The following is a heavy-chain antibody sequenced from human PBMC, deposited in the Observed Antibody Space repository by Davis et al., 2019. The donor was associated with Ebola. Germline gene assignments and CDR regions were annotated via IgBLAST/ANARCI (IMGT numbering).Heavy chain of an antibody. D-gene: IGHD3-3*01. CDR1: GFTFSSYA. Sequence: GESLKISCAASGFTFSSYAMSWVRQAPGKGLEWVSAISCRGGSTYYSDSVKGRFTTSRDNSKNTLYLQMNSLRAEDAALYYCVKDMRRYYDYWGDDKYGMDVWGLGTTVTVAS. V-gene: IGHV3-23*01. CDR3: VKDMRRYYDYWGDDKYGMDV. J-gene: IGHJ6*02. CDR2: ISCRGGST.